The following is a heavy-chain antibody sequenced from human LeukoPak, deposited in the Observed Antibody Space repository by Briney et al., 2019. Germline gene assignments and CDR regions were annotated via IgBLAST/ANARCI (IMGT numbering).Heavy chain of an antibody. Sequence: SVKVSCKASGGTFSSYAISWVRQAPGQGLEWMGGIIPIFGTANYAQKFQGRVTITADESTSTAYMELRSLRSDDTAVYYCARAYGSSFLYYYYYYYMDVWGKGTTVTVSS. V-gene: IGHV1-69*13. CDR1: GGTFSSYA. J-gene: IGHJ6*03. D-gene: IGHD6-13*01. CDR3: ARAYGSSFLYYYYYYYMDV. CDR2: IIPIFGTA.